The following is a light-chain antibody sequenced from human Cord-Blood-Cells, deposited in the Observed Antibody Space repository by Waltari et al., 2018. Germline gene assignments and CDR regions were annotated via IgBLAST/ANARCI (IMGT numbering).Light chain of an antibody. Sequence: HSALTQPASVSGSPGQSITISCTATSSDIGGHNYVSWYQQHTGKTPKLMIYDVSKRPSGVSNRFSGSKSGNTASLTISGLQAEDEADYYCSSYTSSSTWVFGGGTKLTVL. CDR1: SSDIGGHNY. J-gene: IGLJ3*02. V-gene: IGLV2-14*01. CDR3: SSYTSSSTWV. CDR2: DVS.